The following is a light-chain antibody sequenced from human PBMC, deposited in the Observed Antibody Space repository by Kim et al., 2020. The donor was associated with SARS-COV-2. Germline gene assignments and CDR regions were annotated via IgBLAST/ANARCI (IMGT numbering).Light chain of an antibody. V-gene: IGLV3-1*01. CDR2: QDI. CDR3: QAWDSSTGV. Sequence: VSPGQTASITCSGDKLGDKYACWYQQKPGQSPVLVIYQDIKWPSGIPERFSGSNSGNTATLTISGTQAMDEADYYCQAWDSSTGVFGGGTQLTVL. J-gene: IGLJ3*02. CDR1: KLGDKY.